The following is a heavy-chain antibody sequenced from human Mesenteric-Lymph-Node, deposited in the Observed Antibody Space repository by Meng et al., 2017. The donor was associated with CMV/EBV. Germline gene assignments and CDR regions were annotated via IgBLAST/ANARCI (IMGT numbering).Heavy chain of an antibody. CDR1: GFTFDDYA. CDR3: SRDSGQSFRFDY. CDR2: IYCGGST. Sequence: GGSLKISCAASGFTFDDYARHWVRQAPGKGLEWVSVIYCGGSTYYADSVKGRFTISRDNSKNTLYLQMNSLRAEDTAVYYCSRDSGQSFRFDYWGQGTLVTVSS. V-gene: IGHV3-66*02. J-gene: IGHJ4*02. D-gene: IGHD6-25*01.